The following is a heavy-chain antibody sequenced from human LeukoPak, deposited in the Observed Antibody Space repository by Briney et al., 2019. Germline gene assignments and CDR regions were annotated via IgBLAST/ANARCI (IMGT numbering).Heavy chain of an antibody. V-gene: IGHV1-2*02. CDR1: GYTFTGYY. J-gene: IGHJ4*02. Sequence: ASVKVSCKASGYTFTGYYIHWVRQAPGQGLEWMGWINANRGGTKYAQKFQGRVTMTRDTSISTAYMELSRLRSDDTAVYYCARARDGGYSYVDYWGQGTLVTVSS. CDR2: INANRGGT. D-gene: IGHD5-18*01. CDR3: ARARDGGYSYVDY.